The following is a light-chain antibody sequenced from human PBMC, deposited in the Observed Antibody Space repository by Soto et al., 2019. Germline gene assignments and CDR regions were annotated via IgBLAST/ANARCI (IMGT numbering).Light chain of an antibody. CDR3: SSYTSRGTLV. J-gene: IGLJ3*02. CDR1: TSDVGAYNY. Sequence: QSALTQPASVSGSPGQSITISCTGTTSDVGAYNYVSWYQHNPGNAPKLMIYEVTNRPSGVSSRFSGSKSGSTASLTISGLQSVDEAVYYCSSYTSRGTLVFGGGTKLTVL. CDR2: EVT. V-gene: IGLV2-14*01.